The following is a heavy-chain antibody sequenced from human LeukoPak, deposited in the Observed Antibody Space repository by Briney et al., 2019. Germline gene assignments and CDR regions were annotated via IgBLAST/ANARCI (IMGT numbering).Heavy chain of an antibody. CDR2: ISSNGGST. V-gene: IGHV3-64*01. CDR1: GCTFSSYA. Sequence: PGGSLRLSCAASGCTFSSYAMHWVRQAPGKGLEYVSAISSNGGSTYYANSVKGRFTISRDNSKNTLYLQMGSLRAEDMAVYYCARDRLYYYDSSGYLDYWGQGTLVTVSS. J-gene: IGHJ4*02. CDR3: ARDRLYYYDSSGYLDY. D-gene: IGHD3-22*01.